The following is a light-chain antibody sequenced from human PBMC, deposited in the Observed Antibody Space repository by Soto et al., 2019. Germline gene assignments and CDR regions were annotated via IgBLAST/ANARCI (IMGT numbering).Light chain of an antibody. CDR3: QQYGSSLPFT. CDR2: GAS. CDR1: QSVSSSY. V-gene: IGKV3-20*01. Sequence: EIVLTQSPGTLSLSPGEGATLSCRASQSVSSSYLAWYQQKPGQAPRLLIYGASSRATGIPDRFSGSGSGTDFTLTISRLEPEDFAVYYCQQYGSSLPFTFGPGTKVDIK. J-gene: IGKJ3*01.